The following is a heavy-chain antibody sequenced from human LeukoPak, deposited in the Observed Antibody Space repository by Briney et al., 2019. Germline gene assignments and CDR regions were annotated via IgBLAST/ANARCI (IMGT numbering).Heavy chain of an antibody. Sequence: GGSLRLSCAVSEFPFSVYEMNWVRQAPGKGLEWVSNIASSGTTIYYTDSVEGRFSISRDNAKSSLYLQMNSLRVEDTAVYYCALLAVASDFDYWGQGALVTVSS. CDR3: ALLAVASDFDY. CDR2: IASSGTTI. CDR1: EFPFSVYE. J-gene: IGHJ4*02. V-gene: IGHV3-48*03. D-gene: IGHD6-19*01.